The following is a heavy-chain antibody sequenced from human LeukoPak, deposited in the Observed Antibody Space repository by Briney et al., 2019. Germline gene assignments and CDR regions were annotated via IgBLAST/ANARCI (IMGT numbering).Heavy chain of an antibody. CDR3: AELGITMIGGV. V-gene: IGHV3-48*03. CDR2: ISSSGSTI. J-gene: IGHJ6*04. CDR1: GFTFSSYE. D-gene: IGHD3-10*02. Sequence: GGSLRLSYAASGFTFSSYEMNWVRQAPGKGLEWVSYISSSGSTIYYADSVEGRFTISRDNAKNSLYLQMNSLRAEDTAVYYCAELGITMIGGVWGKGTTVTISS.